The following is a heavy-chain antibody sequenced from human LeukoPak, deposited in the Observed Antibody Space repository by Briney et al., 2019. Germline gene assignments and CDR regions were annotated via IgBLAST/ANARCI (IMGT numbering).Heavy chain of an antibody. Sequence: GGSLRLSCAASGFTFSDYYMSWIRQAPGKGLEWVSSISSSSSYIYYADSVKGRFTISRDNAKNSLYLQMNSLRAEDTAVYYCARDRRGDYCSGGSCYPYNWFDPWGQGTLVTVSS. J-gene: IGHJ5*02. V-gene: IGHV3-11*06. CDR3: ARDRRGDYCSGGSCYPYNWFDP. CDR2: ISSSSSYI. D-gene: IGHD2-15*01. CDR1: GFTFSDYY.